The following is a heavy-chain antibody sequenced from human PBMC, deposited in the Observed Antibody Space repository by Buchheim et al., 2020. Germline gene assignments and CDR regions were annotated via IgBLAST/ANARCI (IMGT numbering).Heavy chain of an antibody. CDR2: INGGNGNT. CDR1: GYTFSYYG. J-gene: IGHJ5*02. CDR3: ARSKQLGLDWFDP. Sequence: QVQLVQSGAEVKKPGASVKVSCKGSGYTFSYYGIHWVRQAPGQRLEWMGWINGGNGNTKYSQKFRGRVTITRDTSARTAYMALSSLRSEDTAVYYCARSKQLGLDWFDPWGQGTL. V-gene: IGHV1-3*01. D-gene: IGHD6-13*01.